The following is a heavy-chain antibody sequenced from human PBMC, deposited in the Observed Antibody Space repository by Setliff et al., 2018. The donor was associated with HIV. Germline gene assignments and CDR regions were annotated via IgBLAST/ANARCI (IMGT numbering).Heavy chain of an antibody. D-gene: IGHD3-3*01. CDR3: ARDVSWRVRTYIDY. J-gene: IGHJ4*02. Sequence: GASLKISCEASGFTFSTYSMNWVRQAPGKGLEWVSSISSSSRSKYYADSVKGRFTISRDNAKNSLYLQMDSLPAEDTAVYYCARDVSWRVRTYIDYWGQGALVTVSS. CDR1: GFTFSTYS. V-gene: IGHV3-21*01. CDR2: ISSSSRSK.